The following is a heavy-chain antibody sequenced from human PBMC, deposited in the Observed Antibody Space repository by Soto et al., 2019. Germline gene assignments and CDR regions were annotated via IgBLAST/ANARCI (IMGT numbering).Heavy chain of an antibody. Sequence: GGSLRLSCAASGFTFSSYAMHWVRQAPGKGLEWVAVISYDGSNKYYADSVKGRFTISRDNSKNTLYLQMNSLRAEDTAVYYCARGGERGDYGIHGLLDYWGQGTLVTVSS. J-gene: IGHJ4*02. CDR1: GFTFSSYA. V-gene: IGHV3-30-3*01. CDR2: ISYDGSNK. D-gene: IGHD4-17*01. CDR3: ARGGERGDYGIHGLLDY.